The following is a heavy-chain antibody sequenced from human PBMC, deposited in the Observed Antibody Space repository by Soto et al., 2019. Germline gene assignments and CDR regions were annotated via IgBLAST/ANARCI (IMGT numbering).Heavy chain of an antibody. CDR1: GGTFSSYA. CDR2: IIPIFGTA. V-gene: IGHV1-69*01. D-gene: IGHD3-3*01. CDR3: ARGEDPVLEWTTIYYYYDGMDV. Sequence: QVQLVQSGAEVKKPGSSVKVSCKASGGTFSSYAISWVRQAPGQGLEWMGGIIPIFGTANYAQKFQGRVTITADESTRTAYMELSSLRSEDTAVYYCARGEDPVLEWTTIYYYYDGMDVWGQGTTVTVSS. J-gene: IGHJ6*02.